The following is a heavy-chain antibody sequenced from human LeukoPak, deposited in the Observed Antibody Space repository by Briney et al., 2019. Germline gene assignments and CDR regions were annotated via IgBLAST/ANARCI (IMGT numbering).Heavy chain of an antibody. Sequence: PGGSLRLSCAASGFTFNNYWMHWVRQAPGKGLVWVSRIKSDGQITTYADSVKGRFTTSRDNAKNTFYLQMNSLRAEDTAVYYCARDPSGSDFDYWGQGTLVTVSS. CDR1: GFTFNNYW. V-gene: IGHV3-74*01. D-gene: IGHD5-12*01. CDR3: ARDPSGSDFDY. CDR2: IKSDGQIT. J-gene: IGHJ4*02.